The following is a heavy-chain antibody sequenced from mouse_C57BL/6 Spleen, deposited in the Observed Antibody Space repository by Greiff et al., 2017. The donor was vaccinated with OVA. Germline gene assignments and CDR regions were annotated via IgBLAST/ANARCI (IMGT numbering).Heavy chain of an antibody. CDR3: ARGGDGYYFYYYAMDY. Sequence: EVQGVESGGGLVKPGGSLKLSCAASGFTFSSYAMSWVRQTPETRLEWVATISDGGSYTYYPDNVKGRFTISRDNAKNNLYLQMSHLKSEDTAMYYCARGGDGYYFYYYAMDYWGQGTSVTVSS. V-gene: IGHV5-4*01. CDR2: ISDGGSYT. J-gene: IGHJ4*01. CDR1: GFTFSSYA. D-gene: IGHD2-3*01.